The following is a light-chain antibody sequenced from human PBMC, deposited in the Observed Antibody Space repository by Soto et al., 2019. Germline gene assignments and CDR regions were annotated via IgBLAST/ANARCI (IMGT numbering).Light chain of an antibody. J-gene: IGKJ1*01. CDR2: GAS. CDR3: QQDYNLPRT. Sequence: EIVLTQSPGTLSLSPGERATLSCRASQSVTTNIAWYQQKPGQAPRLLIYGASTRATSIPARFSGSGSGTDFTLTISSLQPEDFAVYYCQQDYNLPRTFGQGTKVDIK. CDR1: QSVTTN. V-gene: IGKV3D-7*01.